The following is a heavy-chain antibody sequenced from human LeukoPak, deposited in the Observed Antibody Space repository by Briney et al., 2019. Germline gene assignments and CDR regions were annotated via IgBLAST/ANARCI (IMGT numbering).Heavy chain of an antibody. D-gene: IGHD4-17*01. J-gene: IGHJ4*02. CDR3: TRRSGDYRTDY. CDR1: GFTFSGSA. CDR2: IRSKANSYAT. Sequence: GGSLRLSCAPSGFTFSGSAMHWVRQASGKGLEWVGRIRSKANSYATAYAASVKGRFTISRDDSKNTAYLQMNSLKTEDTAVYYCTRRSGDYRTDYWGQGTLVTVSS. V-gene: IGHV3-73*01.